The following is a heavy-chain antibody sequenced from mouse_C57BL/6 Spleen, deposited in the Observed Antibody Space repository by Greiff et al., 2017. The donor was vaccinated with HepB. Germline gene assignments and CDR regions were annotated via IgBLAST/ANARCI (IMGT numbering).Heavy chain of an antibody. CDR2: IWRGGST. V-gene: IGHV2-5*01. Sequence: QVQLKESGPGLVQPSQSLSITCTVSGFSLTSYGVHWVRQSPGKGLEWLGVIWRGGSTDYNAAFMSRLSITKDNSKSQVFFKMNSLQADDTAIYYCAKEGDYEGLYYAMDYWGQGTSVTVSS. D-gene: IGHD2-4*01. J-gene: IGHJ4*01. CDR3: AKEGDYEGLYYAMDY. CDR1: GFSLTSYG.